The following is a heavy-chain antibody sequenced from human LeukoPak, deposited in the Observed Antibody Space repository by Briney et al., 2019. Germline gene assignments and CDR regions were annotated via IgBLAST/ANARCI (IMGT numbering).Heavy chain of an antibody. J-gene: IGHJ5*02. CDR1: GGSISSYY. CDR2: IYTSGST. V-gene: IGHV4-4*09. CDR3: ARRHSSSGGHNWFDP. Sequence: SETLSLTCTVSGGSISSYYWSWIRQPPGQGLEGIGYIYTSGSTNYNPSLKRRVTLSVATSKPQFSLKLSSVTAADTAVYYCARRHSSSGGHNWFDPWGQGTLVTVSS. D-gene: IGHD6-13*01.